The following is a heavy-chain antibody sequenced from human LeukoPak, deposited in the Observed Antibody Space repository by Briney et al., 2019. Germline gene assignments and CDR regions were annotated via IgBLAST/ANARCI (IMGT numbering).Heavy chain of an antibody. V-gene: IGHV3-74*01. CDR3: ARELPREVTLDY. Sequence: GGSLRLSCVASEFNFFSYGMQWVRQAPGKGLVWVSRIFTDGSTTSYTDSVKGRFTISRDNAKNTLYLEMKSLRVEDTAVYYCARELPREVTLDYWGQGTLVTVSP. D-gene: IGHD2-21*02. CDR2: IFTDGSTT. CDR1: EFNFFSYG. J-gene: IGHJ4*01.